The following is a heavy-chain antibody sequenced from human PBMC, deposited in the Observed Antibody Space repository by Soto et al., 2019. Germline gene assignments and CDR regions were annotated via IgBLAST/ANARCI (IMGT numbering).Heavy chain of an antibody. J-gene: IGHJ6*02. CDR2: IIPIFGTA. D-gene: IGHD2-8*01. V-gene: IGHV1-69*13. CDR3: ARGRDIVLMVYAIRDYYYGMDV. Sequence: ASVKVSCKASGGTFSSYAISWVPQAPGQGLEWMGGIIPIFGTANYAQKFQGRVTITADESTSTAYMELSSLRSEDTAVYYCARGRDIVLMVYAIRDYYYGMDVWGQGTTVTVSS. CDR1: GGTFSSYA.